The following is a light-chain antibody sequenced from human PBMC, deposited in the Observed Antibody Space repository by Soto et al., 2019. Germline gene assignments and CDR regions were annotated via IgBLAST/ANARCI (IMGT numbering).Light chain of an antibody. CDR3: QQYNSYSWT. CDR1: LGLSSD. CDR2: DAS. V-gene: IGKV1-13*02. Sequence: IQMTQSPSSLSAYVGDRVTITCRASLGLSSDLAWYQQKPGKVPKLLIYDASSLESGVPSRFSVSGSGTEFTLTISSLQPDDFATYYCQQYNSYSWTFGQVTKV. J-gene: IGKJ1*01.